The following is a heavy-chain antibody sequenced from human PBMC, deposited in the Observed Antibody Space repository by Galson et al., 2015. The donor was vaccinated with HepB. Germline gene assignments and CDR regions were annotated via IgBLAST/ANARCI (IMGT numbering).Heavy chain of an antibody. CDR2: INTNTGNP. D-gene: IGHD5-18*01. Sequence: SVKVSCKASGYTFTSYAMNWVRQAPGQGLEWMGWINTNTGNPTYAQGFTGRFVFSLDTSVSTAYLQISSLKAEDTAVYYCARAAKLWSVWPRNNFDYWGQGTLVTVSS. V-gene: IGHV7-4-1*02. CDR3: ARAAKLWSVWPRNNFDY. CDR1: GYTFTSYA. J-gene: IGHJ4*02.